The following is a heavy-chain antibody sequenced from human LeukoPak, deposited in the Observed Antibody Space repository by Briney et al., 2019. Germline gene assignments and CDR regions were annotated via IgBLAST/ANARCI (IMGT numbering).Heavy chain of an antibody. D-gene: IGHD3-16*02. CDR2: ISSSSYI. CDR3: ARDREGDYIWGSYRPDWFDP. CDR1: GFTFSSYT. V-gene: IGHV3-21*01. Sequence: PGGSLRLSCAASGFTFSSYTMNWVHQAPGKGLEWVSSISSSSYIYYADSVKGRFTISRDNAKNSLYLQMNSLRAEDTAVYYCARDREGDYIWGSYRPDWFDPWGQGTLVTVSS. J-gene: IGHJ5*02.